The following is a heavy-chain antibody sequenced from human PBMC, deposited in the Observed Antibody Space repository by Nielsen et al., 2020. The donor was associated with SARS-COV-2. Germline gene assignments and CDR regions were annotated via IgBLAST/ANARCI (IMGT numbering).Heavy chain of an antibody. D-gene: IGHD3-16*01. CDR1: GYSLTSYG. CDR2: ISPYNGDT. CDR3: ARTSYWGANWYFDL. Sequence: ASVKVSCKASGYSLTSYGISWVRQAPGEGLEWMGWISPYNGDTNYAQKFQGRVTMTTGTSTSTAYMELRSLRSDDTAVYYCARTSYWGANWYFDLWGRGTLVTVSS. J-gene: IGHJ2*01. V-gene: IGHV1-18*04.